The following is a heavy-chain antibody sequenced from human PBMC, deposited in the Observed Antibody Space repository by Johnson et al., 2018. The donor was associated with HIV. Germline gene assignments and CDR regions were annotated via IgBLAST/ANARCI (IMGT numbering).Heavy chain of an antibody. J-gene: IGHJ3*02. Sequence: LLVESGGGLVQPGRSLRLSCAASGFTFDDYAMHWVRQVPGKGLEWVSSISWNSGSIGYADSVKGRFTISRDNAKNYLYLQMNSQRAEDTAVSYCAGGGGSSSGPRACDIWGEGTMVTVSS. CDR3: AGGGGSSSGPRACDI. CDR2: ISWNSGSI. V-gene: IGHV3-9*01. CDR1: GFTFDDYA. D-gene: IGHD1-26*01.